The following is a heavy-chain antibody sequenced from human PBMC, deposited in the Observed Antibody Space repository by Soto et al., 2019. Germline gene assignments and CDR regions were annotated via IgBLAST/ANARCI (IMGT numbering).Heavy chain of an antibody. D-gene: IGHD3-3*01. CDR3: ARDYHSYYDFWSGPYYYYGMDV. V-gene: IGHV4-34*01. J-gene: IGHJ6*02. Sequence: SETLSLTCAVYGGSFSGYYWSWIRQPPGKGLEWIGEINRSGSTNYNPSLKSRVTISVDTSKNQFSLKLSSVTAADTAVYYCARDYHSYYDFWSGPYYYYGMDVWGQGTTVTVSS. CDR1: GGSFSGYY. CDR2: INRSGST.